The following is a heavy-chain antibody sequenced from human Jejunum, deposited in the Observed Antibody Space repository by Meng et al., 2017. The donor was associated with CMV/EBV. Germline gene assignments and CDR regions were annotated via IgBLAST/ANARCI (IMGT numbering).Heavy chain of an antibody. J-gene: IGHJ4*02. D-gene: IGHD1-26*01. CDR1: EYPFSDYY. CDR2: INPQTGDT. CDR3: AKDAGSYLDYYFDY. V-gene: IGHV1-2*02. Sequence: EYPFSDYYMQWVRQAPGQGLEWMGWINPQTGDTNYAPKFRGRVTMTRDMSINTVYMEVTGLRSDDTAVYYCAKDAGSYLDYYFDYWGQGTLVTVSS.